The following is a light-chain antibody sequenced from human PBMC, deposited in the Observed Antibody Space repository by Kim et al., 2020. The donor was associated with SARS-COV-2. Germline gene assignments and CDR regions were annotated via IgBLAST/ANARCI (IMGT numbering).Light chain of an antibody. V-gene: IGLV1-44*01. J-gene: IGLJ3*02. Sequence: QSVLTQPPSASGTPGQRVTISCSGSKSNVGNNPVNWYQQFPGTAPKLLIYGDGQRPSGVFDRFSGSKSGTSASLAIGGLHSEDEADYYCAARDGSLNVWVFGGGTQLTVL. CDR1: KSNVGNNP. CDR3: AARDGSLNVWV. CDR2: GDG.